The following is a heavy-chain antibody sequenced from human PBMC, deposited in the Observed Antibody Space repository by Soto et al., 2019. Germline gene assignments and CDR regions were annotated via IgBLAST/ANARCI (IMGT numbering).Heavy chain of an antibody. D-gene: IGHD2-21*02. CDR3: AAGPSSDGGNSVI. CDR1: GYTFTSYG. Sequence: ASVKVSCKASGYTFTSYGISWVRQAPGQGLEWMGWISAYNGNTNYAQKLQGRVTITRDMSTSTAYMELSSLRSEDTAVYYCAAGPSSDGGNSVIWGQGTLVTVSS. CDR2: ISAYNGNT. J-gene: IGHJ4*02. V-gene: IGHV1-18*01.